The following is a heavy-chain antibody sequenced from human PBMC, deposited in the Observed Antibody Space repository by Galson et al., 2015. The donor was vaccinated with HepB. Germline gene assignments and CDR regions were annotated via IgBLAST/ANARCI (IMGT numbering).Heavy chain of an antibody. Sequence: SVKVSCKVSGYALTELSMHWVRQAPGKGLEWMGGFDPEDGETIYAQKFQGRVTMTEDTSTDTAYMELSSLRSEDTAVYYCVPLPSGYCSSTSCYRDFDYWGQGTLVTVSS. J-gene: IGHJ4*02. CDR3: VPLPSGYCSSTSCYRDFDY. V-gene: IGHV1-24*01. CDR1: GYALTELS. CDR2: FDPEDGET. D-gene: IGHD2-2*02.